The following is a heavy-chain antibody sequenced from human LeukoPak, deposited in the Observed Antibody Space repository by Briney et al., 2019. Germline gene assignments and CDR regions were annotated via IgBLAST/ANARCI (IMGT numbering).Heavy chain of an antibody. CDR2: INSGNSNT. CDR3: AREQWLGSFYYYYYGLDV. D-gene: IGHD6-19*01. V-gene: IGHV1-3*04. Sequence: ASVKVSCKASGYTFTTYAVHWVRQAPGQRPEWMGWINSGNSNTKYDQKFQGRVTITRDTSANTAYMELSSLRSEDTAVYYCAREQWLGSFYYYYYGLDVWGQGTTVTVSS. CDR1: GYTFTTYA. J-gene: IGHJ6*02.